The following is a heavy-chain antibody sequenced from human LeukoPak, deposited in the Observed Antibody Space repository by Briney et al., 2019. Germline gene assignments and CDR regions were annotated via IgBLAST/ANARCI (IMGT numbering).Heavy chain of an antibody. CDR2: IIPIFGTA. CDR3: ARGLRFEGDWFDP. V-gene: IGHV1-69*13. CDR1: GGTFSSYA. D-gene: IGHD3-3*01. J-gene: IGHJ5*02. Sequence: SVKVSCKASGGTFSSYAISWVRQAPGQGLEWMGGIIPIFGTANYAQKFQGRVTITADESTSTAYMEPSSLRSEDTAVYYCARGLRFEGDWFDPWGQGTLVTVSS.